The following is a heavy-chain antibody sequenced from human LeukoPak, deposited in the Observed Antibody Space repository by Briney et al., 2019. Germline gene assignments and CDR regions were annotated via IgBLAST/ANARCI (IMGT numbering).Heavy chain of an antibody. J-gene: IGHJ4*02. CDR2: IYYSGST. D-gene: IGHD2-2*01. CDR3: ARANLGYCSSTSCRHSGFLWATYFDY. CDR1: GGSISSGDYY. Sequence: SQTLSLTCTVSGGSISSGDYYGSWIRQPPGKGLEWIGYIYYSGSTYYNPSLKSRVTISVDTSKNQFSLKLSSVTAADTAVYYCARANLGYCSSTSCRHSGFLWATYFDYWGQGTLVTVSS. V-gene: IGHV4-30-4*01.